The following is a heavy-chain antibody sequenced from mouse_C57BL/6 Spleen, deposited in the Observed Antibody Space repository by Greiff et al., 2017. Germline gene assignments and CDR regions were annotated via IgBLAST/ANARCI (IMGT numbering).Heavy chain of an antibody. J-gene: IGHJ4*01. D-gene: IGHD4-1*01. CDR1: GYTFTSYW. V-gene: IGHV1-64*01. CDR3: AKEGTGTGGMDY. Sequence: QVQLQQPGAELVKPGASVKLSCKASGYTFTSYWMHWVKQRPGQGLEWIGMIHPNSGSTNYNEKFKSKATLTVDKSSSTAYMQLSSLTSEDSAVYYCAKEGTGTGGMDYWGQGTSVTVSS. CDR2: IHPNSGST.